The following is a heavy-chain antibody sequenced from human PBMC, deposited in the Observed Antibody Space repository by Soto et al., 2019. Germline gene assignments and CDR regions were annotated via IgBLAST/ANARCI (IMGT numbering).Heavy chain of an antibody. CDR2: INHSGST. V-gene: IGHV4-34*01. J-gene: IGHJ4*02. D-gene: IGHD3-22*01. Sequence: PSETLSLTGAVYGGSFSGYYWSWIRQPPGKGLEWIGEINHSGSTNYNPSLKSRVTISVDTSKNQFSLKLSSVTAADTAVYYCARGWLGRYYYDSSGYYDYWGQGTLVTVSS. CDR3: ARGWLGRYYYDSSGYYDY. CDR1: GGSFSGYY.